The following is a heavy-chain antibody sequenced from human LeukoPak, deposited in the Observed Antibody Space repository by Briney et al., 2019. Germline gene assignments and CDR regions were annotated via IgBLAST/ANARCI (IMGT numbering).Heavy chain of an antibody. Sequence: ASVKVSCKASGYTFTIYAIHWVRQGPGQRLEWMGWIHAGNGDTKYSQNFQDRVTFTRDTSANTAYMELTNLRSEDTAMYYCTRDRGNRDDVWGQGTLVTVSS. CDR3: TRDRGNRDDV. CDR2: IHAGNGDT. V-gene: IGHV1-3*01. J-gene: IGHJ4*02. D-gene: IGHD1-14*01. CDR1: GYTFTIYA.